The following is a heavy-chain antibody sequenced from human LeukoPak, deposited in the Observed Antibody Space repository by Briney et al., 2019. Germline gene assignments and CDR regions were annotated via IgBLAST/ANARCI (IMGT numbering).Heavy chain of an antibody. Sequence: SETLSLTCTVSGGSISSGGYYWSWIRQHPEKGLEWIGYIYYSGSTYYNPSLKSRVTISVDTSKNQFSLKLSSVTAADTAVYYYARDLGPTYYYDSSGPVWGQGTLVTVSS. CDR2: IYYSGST. D-gene: IGHD3-22*01. V-gene: IGHV4-31*03. CDR3: ARDLGPTYYYDSSGPV. CDR1: GGSISSGGYY. J-gene: IGHJ4*02.